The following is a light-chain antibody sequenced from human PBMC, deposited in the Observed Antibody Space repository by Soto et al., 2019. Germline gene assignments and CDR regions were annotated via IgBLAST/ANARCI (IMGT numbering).Light chain of an antibody. J-gene: IGLJ2*01. CDR3: ATWDDSLSGPV. CDR1: SSNIGSTT. Sequence: QSALTQPPSVSGTPGQRVSISCSGTSSNIGSTTVNWYQQVPGTAPKLLIHSNSQRPSGVPDRFSGSRSGTSASLAISGLQSDDEADYYCATWDDSLSGPVFGGGTKLTVL. CDR2: SNS. V-gene: IGLV1-44*01.